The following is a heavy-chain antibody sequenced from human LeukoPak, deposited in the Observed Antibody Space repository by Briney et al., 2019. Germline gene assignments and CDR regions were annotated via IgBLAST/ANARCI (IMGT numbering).Heavy chain of an antibody. J-gene: IGHJ4*02. D-gene: IGHD6-19*01. CDR3: AREEVRRAVAGYFDY. CDR2: ISGYNGNT. Sequence: ASVKVSCKASGYSFSSYGISWVRQAPGQGIEWMGWISGYNGNTNYAQKLQGRVTMTTDTSTSTAYIELRSLRSDDTAVYYCAREEVRRAVAGYFDYWGQGTLATVSS. CDR1: GYSFSSYG. V-gene: IGHV1-18*01.